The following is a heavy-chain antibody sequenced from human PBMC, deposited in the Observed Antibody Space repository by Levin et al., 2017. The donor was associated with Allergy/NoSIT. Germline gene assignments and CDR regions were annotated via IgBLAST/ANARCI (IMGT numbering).Heavy chain of an antibody. CDR2: IVVGSGNT. V-gene: IGHV1-58*01. Sequence: GASVKVSCKASGFTFTSSAVQWVRQARGQRLEWIGWIVVGSGNTNYAQKFQERVTITRDMSTSTAYMELSSLRSEDTAVYYCAADPGHTVTTSTVARDLDYWGQGTLVTVSS. J-gene: IGHJ4*02. D-gene: IGHD4-17*01. CDR3: AADPGHTVTTSTVARDLDY. CDR1: GFTFTSSA.